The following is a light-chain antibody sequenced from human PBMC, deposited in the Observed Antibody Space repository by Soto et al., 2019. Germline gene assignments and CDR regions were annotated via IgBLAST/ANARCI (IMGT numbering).Light chain of an antibody. Sequence: AIQMTQSPSSLSASVGDRVTITCRASQDIGNHLSWYQQKPGKAPKFLIYVASSLQSGVPSRFSGSGSGTDFTLTISSLQPEDFATYYCLQDYNYPLTFGPGTKVDIK. V-gene: IGKV1-6*01. J-gene: IGKJ3*01. CDR1: QDIGNH. CDR3: LQDYNYPLT. CDR2: VAS.